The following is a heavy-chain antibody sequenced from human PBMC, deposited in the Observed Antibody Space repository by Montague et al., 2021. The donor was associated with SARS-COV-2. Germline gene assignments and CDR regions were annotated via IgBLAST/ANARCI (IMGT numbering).Heavy chain of an antibody. J-gene: IGHJ6*03. CDR1: GGSFSRYY. CDR3: ARLGDGIVPSPILGLGSYYSFYYMDV. V-gene: IGHV4-34*01. D-gene: IGHD2-2*02. CDR2: ISQSGNT. Sequence: SETLSLTYAVSGGSFSRYYWSWIRQPPGKGLEWIGEISQSGNTKXNPSLQSRVSMSFDTSRNQFSLKVSSVTAADTAIYYCARLGDGIVPSPILGLGSYYSFYYMDVWGKGTTVTVSS.